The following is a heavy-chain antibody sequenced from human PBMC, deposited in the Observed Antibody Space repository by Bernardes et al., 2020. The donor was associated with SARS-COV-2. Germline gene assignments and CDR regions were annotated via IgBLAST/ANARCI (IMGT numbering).Heavy chain of an antibody. J-gene: IGHJ5*02. CDR2: IYPGDSDT. Sequence: GESLKLSCQGSGYRFTDYWIAWVRQRPGEGLQWVGVIYPGDSDTRTSAPFQGRVTISADKSSSTAYLQWTSLQASDAATYFCARLGVYDSGGYYWFDPWGQGTLVTVSS. V-gene: IGHV5-51*01. CDR3: ARLGVYDSGGYYWFDP. D-gene: IGHD3-22*01. CDR1: GYRFTDYW.